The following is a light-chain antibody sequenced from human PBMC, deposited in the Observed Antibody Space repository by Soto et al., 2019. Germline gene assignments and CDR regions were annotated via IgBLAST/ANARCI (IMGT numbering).Light chain of an antibody. CDR3: QHYNSYSEA. CDR2: KAS. Sequence: DIQMAQSPSSLSASVGDSLTITCRASQSISSYLSLYQQKPGKAPKLLIYKASTLKSGVPSRFSGSGSGTEFTLTISSLQPDDFATYYCQHYNSYSEAFGQGTKVDIK. V-gene: IGKV1-5*03. CDR1: QSISSY. J-gene: IGKJ1*01.